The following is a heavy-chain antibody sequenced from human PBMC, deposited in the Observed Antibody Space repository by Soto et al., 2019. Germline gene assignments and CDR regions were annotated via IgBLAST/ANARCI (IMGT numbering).Heavy chain of an antibody. J-gene: IGHJ4*02. V-gene: IGHV1-8*01. CDR1: AYTFTNYD. Sequence: ASVKVSCKASAYTFTNYDVNWVRQATGQGLEWMGWMNPYTGNTGYAQKFQGRVTMTRNTSMTTAYMELSSLKSEDTAVYYCARAIRRAVAGIEYYFDYWGQGTLVTVSS. CDR3: ARAIRRAVAGIEYYFDY. CDR2: MNPYTGNT. D-gene: IGHD6-19*01.